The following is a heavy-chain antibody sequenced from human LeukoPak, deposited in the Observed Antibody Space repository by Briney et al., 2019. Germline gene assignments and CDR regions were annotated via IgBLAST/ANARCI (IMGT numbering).Heavy chain of an antibody. CDR2: INHSGST. CDR3: ARVPTVVYYYYGMDV. Sequence: SETLSLTSAVYGGSFSGYYWSWIRQPPGKGLEWIGEINHSGSTNYNPSLKSRVTISVDTSKNQFSLKLSSVTAADTAVYYCARVPTVVYYYYGMDVWGQGTTVTVSS. V-gene: IGHV4-34*01. CDR1: GGSFSGYY. J-gene: IGHJ6*02. D-gene: IGHD4-17*01.